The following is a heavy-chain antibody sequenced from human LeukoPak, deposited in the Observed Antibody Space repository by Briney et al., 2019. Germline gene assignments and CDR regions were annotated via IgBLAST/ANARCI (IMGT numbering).Heavy chain of an antibody. V-gene: IGHV4-39*01. CDR3: ARHGGYSYGSPFYNDY. CDR2: VYYSGST. CDR1: GDSVTSNSYY. J-gene: IGHJ4*02. Sequence: PSETLSLTCTVSGDSVTSNSYYWGWVRQPPGKGLEWIASVYYSGSTYFNPSLKSRVSISVDTSMNQFSLKVSSVTAADTAMYYCARHGGYSYGSPFYNDYWGQGTLVTVSS. D-gene: IGHD5-18*01.